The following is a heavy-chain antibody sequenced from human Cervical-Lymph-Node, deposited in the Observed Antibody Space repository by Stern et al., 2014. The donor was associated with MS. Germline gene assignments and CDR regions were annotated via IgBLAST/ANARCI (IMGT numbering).Heavy chain of an antibody. Sequence: VQLVESGGGVVQPGRSLSLSCAASGFTFTNYGMHWVRQAPGKGLDWVAVISFDGSKKHYADSMKGRFTISRDNSQNTVYLQMKSLRAEDTAVYYCVKDAGEGANFGNDWGQGTLVTVSS. CDR2: ISFDGSKK. J-gene: IGHJ4*02. CDR1: GFTFTNYG. V-gene: IGHV3-30*18. CDR3: VKDAGEGANFGND. D-gene: IGHD1-26*01.